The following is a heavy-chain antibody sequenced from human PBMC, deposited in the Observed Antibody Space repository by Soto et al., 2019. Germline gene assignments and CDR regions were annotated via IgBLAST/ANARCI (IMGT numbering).Heavy chain of an antibody. CDR2: IYNSGST. Sequence: PSETLSLTCTVSGGSISSYYWSWIRQPPGKGLEWIGYIYNSGSTNYNPSLKSRVAISVDTSKNQFSLKLSSVTAADTAVYYCVRDLGYSYGLDYWGQGTLVTVSS. CDR3: VRDLGYSYGLDY. J-gene: IGHJ4*02. D-gene: IGHD5-18*01. CDR1: GGSISSYY. V-gene: IGHV4-59*01.